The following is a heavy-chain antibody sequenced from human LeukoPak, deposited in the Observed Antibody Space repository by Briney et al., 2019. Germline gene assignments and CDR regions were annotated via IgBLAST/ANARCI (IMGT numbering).Heavy chain of an antibody. CDR3: ARRQGGSSWYY. CDR1: GGSFSGYY. J-gene: IGHJ4*02. Sequence: SETLSLTCAVYGGSFSGYYWSWIRQPPGKGLEWIGEINHSGSTNYNPSLKGRVTISVDTSKNQFSLKLSSVTAADTAVYYCARRQGGSSWYYWGQGTLVTVSS. V-gene: IGHV4-34*01. CDR2: INHSGST. D-gene: IGHD6-13*01.